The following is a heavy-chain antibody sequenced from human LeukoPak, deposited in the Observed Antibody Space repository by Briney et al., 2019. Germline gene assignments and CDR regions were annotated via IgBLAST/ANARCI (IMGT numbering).Heavy chain of an antibody. D-gene: IGHD6-19*01. CDR3: AKVSGSGWHFDH. CDR2: ISSSGSLI. J-gene: IGHJ4*02. Sequence: GGSLRLSCAVSGFTFSNYEMNWVRQAPGKGLEWVSFISSSGSLIYYADSVKGRFTISRDSAKNSLYLQMDSLRVEDTAVYYCAKVSGSGWHFDHWGQGTLVTVSS. V-gene: IGHV3-48*03. CDR1: GFTFSNYE.